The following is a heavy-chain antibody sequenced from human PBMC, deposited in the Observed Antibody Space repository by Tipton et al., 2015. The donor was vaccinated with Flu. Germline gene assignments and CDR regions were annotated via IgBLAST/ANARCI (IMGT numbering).Heavy chain of an antibody. CDR1: GGSISGYY. CDR2: VYYSGPT. Sequence: GLVKPSETLSLTCTVSGGSISGYYWSWIRQPPGQGLEWIGCVYYSGPTRYNSSLKSRVTISVDTSKNQFSLKLTSLTAADTAVYYCARDKRGGTARPHFDYWGQGILVTVSP. J-gene: IGHJ4*02. CDR3: ARDKRGGTARPHFDY. D-gene: IGHD6-6*01. V-gene: IGHV4-59*01.